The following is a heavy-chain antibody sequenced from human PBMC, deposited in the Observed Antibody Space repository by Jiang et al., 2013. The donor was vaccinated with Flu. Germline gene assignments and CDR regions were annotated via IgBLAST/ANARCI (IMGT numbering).Heavy chain of an antibody. CDR3: ARAGIVGVVDI. CDR2: VYPGDSET. D-gene: IGHD1-26*01. V-gene: IGHV5-51*01. Sequence: GKGLDWMGIVYPGDSETRYSPSFQGQVTISADKSINTAYLQWSSLKASDTAIYYCARAGIVGVVDIWGQGTMVTVSS. J-gene: IGHJ3*02.